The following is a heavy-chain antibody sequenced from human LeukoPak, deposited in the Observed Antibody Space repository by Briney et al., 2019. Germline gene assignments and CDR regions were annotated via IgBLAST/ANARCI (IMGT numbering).Heavy chain of an antibody. CDR1: GYTFTGYY. Sequence: GASVKVSCKASGYTFTGYYMHWVRQAPGQGLEWMGWINPNSGGTNYAQKFQGRVTVTRDTSISTAYMELSRLRSDDTAVYYCARNSVVPAAMPDYWGQGTLVTVSS. CDR2: INPNSGGT. D-gene: IGHD2-2*01. CDR3: ARNSVVPAAMPDY. J-gene: IGHJ4*02. V-gene: IGHV1-2*02.